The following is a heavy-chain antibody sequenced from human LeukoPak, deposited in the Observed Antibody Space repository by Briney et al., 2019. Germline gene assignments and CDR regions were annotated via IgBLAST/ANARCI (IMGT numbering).Heavy chain of an antibody. Sequence: GGSLRLSCAASGFTFDDYTMHWVRQAPGKGLEWVSLISWDGGSTYYADSVKGRFTISRDNSKNSLYLQMNSLRTEDTALYYCAKDRGLRYFDWLFDYWGQGTLVTVSS. CDR2: ISWDGGST. J-gene: IGHJ4*02. CDR3: AKDRGLRYFDWLFDY. D-gene: IGHD3-9*01. V-gene: IGHV3-43*01. CDR1: GFTFDDYT.